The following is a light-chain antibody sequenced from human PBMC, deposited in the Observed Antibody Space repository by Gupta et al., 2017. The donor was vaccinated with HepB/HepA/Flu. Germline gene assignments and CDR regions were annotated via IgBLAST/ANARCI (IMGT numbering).Light chain of an antibody. J-gene: IGLJ2*01. Sequence: SYERTQPTSVPVLPGQTASMTCSGDTLGVKYACWYQQNQGQSPVLVIYHNSKRPSGTPDRCSAYNSAINATMTIIGTQSVDDADDYCQQWDRSTSGVFGGGTKLTVL. CDR2: HNS. V-gene: IGLV3-1*01. CDR1: TLGVKY. CDR3: QQWDRSTSGV.